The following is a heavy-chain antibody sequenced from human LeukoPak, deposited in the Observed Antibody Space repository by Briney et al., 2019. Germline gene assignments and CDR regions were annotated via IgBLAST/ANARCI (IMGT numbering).Heavy chain of an antibody. CDR1: GGSISSNNW. Sequence: PSETLSLTRGVSGGSISSNNWWSWVRQPPGQGLEWIGEIYHSGSANYNPSLKSRVTISVDKSKNQLSLKLISVTAADTAVYYCARGRGGKVNYYYYYMDVWGKGTTVTISS. J-gene: IGHJ6*03. D-gene: IGHD3-16*01. V-gene: IGHV4-4*02. CDR3: ARGRGGKVNYYYYYMDV. CDR2: IYHSGSA.